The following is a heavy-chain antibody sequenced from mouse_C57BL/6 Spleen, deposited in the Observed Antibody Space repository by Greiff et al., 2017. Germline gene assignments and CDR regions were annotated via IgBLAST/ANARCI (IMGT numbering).Heavy chain of an antibody. CDR1: GYSFTGYF. V-gene: IGHV1-20*01. D-gene: IGHD2-3*01. Sequence: EVQRVESGPELVKPGDSVKISCKASGYSFTGYFMNWVMQSHGKSLEWIGRINPYNGDTFYNQKFKGKATLTVDKSSSTAHMELRSLTSEDSAVYYCARREDGYSWFAYWGQGTLVTVSA. J-gene: IGHJ3*01. CDR3: ARREDGYSWFAY. CDR2: INPYNGDT.